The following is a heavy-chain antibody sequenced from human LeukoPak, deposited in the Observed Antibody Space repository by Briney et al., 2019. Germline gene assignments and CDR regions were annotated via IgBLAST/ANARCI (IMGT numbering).Heavy chain of an antibody. CDR2: ISGSGGST. J-gene: IGHJ4*02. Sequence: PGGSLRLSCAASGFTVSSNYMSWVRQAPGKGLEWVSAISGSGGSTYYADSVKGRFTISRDNSKNTLYLQMNSLRAEDTAVYYCAKGVASLRLGELFDYWGQGTLVTVSS. CDR1: GFTVSSNY. CDR3: AKGVASLRLGELFDY. V-gene: IGHV3-23*01. D-gene: IGHD3-16*01.